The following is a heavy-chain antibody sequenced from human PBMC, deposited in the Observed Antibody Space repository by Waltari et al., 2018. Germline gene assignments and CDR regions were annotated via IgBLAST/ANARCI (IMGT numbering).Heavy chain of an antibody. J-gene: IGHJ3*02. CDR3: ALAIAAADPSDAFDI. Sequence: QVQLVQSGAEVKKPGSSVKVSCKASGGTFSSYAISWVLQAPGQGLEWMGGIIPIFGTANYAQKFQGRVTITTDESTSTAYMELSSLRSEDTAVYYCALAIAAADPSDAFDIWGQGTMVTVSS. D-gene: IGHD6-13*01. CDR2: IIPIFGTA. CDR1: GGTFSSYA. V-gene: IGHV1-69*05.